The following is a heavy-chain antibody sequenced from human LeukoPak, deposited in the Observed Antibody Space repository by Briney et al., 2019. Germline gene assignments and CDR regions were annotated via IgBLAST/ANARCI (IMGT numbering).Heavy chain of an antibody. Sequence: GGSLRLSCAPSGFTFSAYTMNWVRQAPGEGLDWVSSISSDSRYILYADSLKGRFTISRDNAKNSLYLQMNSLGAEDTALYYCARGPNGAFDIWGQGTMVTVSS. V-gene: IGHV3-21*01. CDR2: ISSDSRYI. J-gene: IGHJ3*02. CDR3: ARGPNGAFDI. D-gene: IGHD4/OR15-4a*01. CDR1: GFTFSAYT.